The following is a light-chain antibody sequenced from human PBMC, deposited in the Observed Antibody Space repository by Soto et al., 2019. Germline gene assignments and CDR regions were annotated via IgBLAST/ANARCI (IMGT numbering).Light chain of an antibody. J-gene: IGLJ1*01. V-gene: IGLV2-14*01. CDR1: SSDIGGYNY. CDR2: DVS. Sequence: QSALTQPASVSGSPGQSITISCTGTSSDIGGYNYVSWYQQHPGKAPKLMIYDVSNRPSGVSNRFSGSKSGNTASLTISGLQAEDEADYYCSSYTSSRSYVFGTVTKLTVL. CDR3: SSYTSSRSYV.